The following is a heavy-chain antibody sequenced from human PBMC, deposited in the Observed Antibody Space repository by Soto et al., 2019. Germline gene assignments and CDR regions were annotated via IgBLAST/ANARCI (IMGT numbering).Heavy chain of an antibody. V-gene: IGHV3-23*01. CDR3: AKGKGGRADYYFDY. D-gene: IGHD2-15*01. CDR1: GFTFSSYA. CDR2: ISGSGGST. Sequence: PGGSLRLSCAASGFTFSSYAMNWVRQAPGKGLEWVSAISGSGGSTYYADSVKGQFTISRDNSKNTLYLQMNSLRAEDTAVYYCAKGKGGRADYYFDYWGQGALVTVSS. J-gene: IGHJ4*02.